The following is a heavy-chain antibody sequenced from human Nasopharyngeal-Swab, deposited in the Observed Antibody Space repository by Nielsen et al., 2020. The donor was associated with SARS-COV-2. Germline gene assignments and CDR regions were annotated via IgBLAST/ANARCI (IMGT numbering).Heavy chain of an antibody. J-gene: IGHJ4*02. CDR1: GFPSSTYA. V-gene: IGHV3-30-3*01. CDR3: ARGGTNYYDSSGYEVDY. Sequence: GGPRRPSCAASGFPSSTYAMHWVRQAPAKGLEWVAVISYDGSNKYYADSVKGRFTISRDNSKNTLYLQMNSLRAEDTAVYYCARGGTNYYDSSGYEVDYWGQGTLVTVSS. CDR2: ISYDGSNK. D-gene: IGHD3-22*01.